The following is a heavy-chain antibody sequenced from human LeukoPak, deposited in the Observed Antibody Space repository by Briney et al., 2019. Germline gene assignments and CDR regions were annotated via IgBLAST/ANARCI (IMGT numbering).Heavy chain of an antibody. CDR3: ARAEINDYSRY. J-gene: IGHJ4*02. CDR1: GGSISSYY. Sequence: SETLSLTCTVSGGSISSYYWSWIRQPPGKGLEWIGYIHYSGSTYYNPSLTSRVTISLDTSRNQFSLKLSAVTAADSALYFCARAEINDYSRYWGQGIPVIVSS. D-gene: IGHD4-11*01. CDR2: IHYSGST. V-gene: IGHV4-59*08.